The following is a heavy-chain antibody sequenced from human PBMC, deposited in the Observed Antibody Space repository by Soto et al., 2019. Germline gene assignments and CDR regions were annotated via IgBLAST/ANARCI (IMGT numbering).Heavy chain of an antibody. J-gene: IGHJ4*02. D-gene: IGHD5-18*01. CDR1: GFTFSSYG. Sequence: QVQLVESGGGVVQPGRSLRLSCAASGFTFSSYGMHWVRQAPGKGLEWVAVISYDGSNKYYADSVKGRFTISRDNSKNTLYPQMNSLRAEDTAVYYCAKGLFEIQLWLVPLDYWGQGTLVTVSS. CDR3: AKGLFEIQLWLVPLDY. V-gene: IGHV3-30*18. CDR2: ISYDGSNK.